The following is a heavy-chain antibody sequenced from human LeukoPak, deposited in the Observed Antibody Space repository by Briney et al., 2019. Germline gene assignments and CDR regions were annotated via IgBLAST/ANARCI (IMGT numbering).Heavy chain of an antibody. Sequence: ASVKVSCKASGYTFTGYYMHWVRQAPGQGLEWMGWINPNSGGTNYAQKFQGRVTMTRDTSISTAYMELSRPRSDDTAVYYCARDTTERYYYYYMDVWGKGTTVTVSS. CDR2: INPNSGGT. D-gene: IGHD1-1*01. CDR1: GYTFTGYY. V-gene: IGHV1-2*02. CDR3: ARDTTERYYYYYMDV. J-gene: IGHJ6*03.